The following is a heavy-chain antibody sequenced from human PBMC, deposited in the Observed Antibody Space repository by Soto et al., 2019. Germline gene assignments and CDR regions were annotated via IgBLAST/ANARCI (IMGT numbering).Heavy chain of an antibody. CDR2: IWYDGSNK. Sequence: PGGSLRLSCAASGFTFSSYGMHWVRQAPGKGLEWVAVIWYDGSNKYYADSVKGRFTISRDNSKNTLYLQMNSLRAEDTAVYYCARDKGSSTSLFYYYYGMDVWGQGTTVTVSS. V-gene: IGHV3-33*01. D-gene: IGHD2-2*01. CDR1: GFTFSSYG. J-gene: IGHJ6*02. CDR3: ARDKGSSTSLFYYYYGMDV.